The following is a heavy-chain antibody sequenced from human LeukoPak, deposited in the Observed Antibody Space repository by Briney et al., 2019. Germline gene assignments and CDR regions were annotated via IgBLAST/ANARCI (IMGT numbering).Heavy chain of an antibody. Sequence: GGSLRLACAASGLTFSNAWMSWGRQAPGKGLGWVGPIKRKTDGGTTDYAAPVKGRFTNSRDDSKSIAYLQSNSLKTEDTAVYYCTRDIVVVPAAQRYYYYYYYMDVWGKGTTVTVSS. CDR3: TRDIVVVPAAQRYYYYYYYMDV. CDR2: IKRKTDGGTT. D-gene: IGHD2-2*01. CDR1: GLTFSNAW. J-gene: IGHJ6*03. V-gene: IGHV3-15*01.